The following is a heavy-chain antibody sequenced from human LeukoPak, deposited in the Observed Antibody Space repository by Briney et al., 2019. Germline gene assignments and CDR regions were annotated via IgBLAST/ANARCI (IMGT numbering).Heavy chain of an antibody. Sequence: ASVKVSCKASGCTFFDFYTHWVRQAPGQGLEWMGVINPNDGRTTDAQKVQGRVSMTSDTSTSTCYMELSSLRSEDTAVYYCARSYFRDARGGFDYWGQGTLVTVSS. CDR2: INPNDGRT. V-gene: IGHV1-46*01. CDR3: ARSYFRDARGGFDY. CDR1: GCTFFDFY. D-gene: IGHD2-8*01. J-gene: IGHJ4*02.